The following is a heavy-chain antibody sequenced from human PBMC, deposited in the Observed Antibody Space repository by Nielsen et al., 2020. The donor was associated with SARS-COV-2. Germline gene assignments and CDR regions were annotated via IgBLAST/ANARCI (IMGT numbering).Heavy chain of an antibody. CDR3: ARGYCGGDCYSGGDAFDI. CDR2: IKQDGSEK. D-gene: IGHD2-21*02. Sequence: GESLKISCAASGFTFSSYWMSWVRQAPGKGLEWVANIKQDGSEKYYVDSVKGRFTISRDNAKNSLYLQMNSLRAEDTAVYYCARGYCGGDCYSGGDAFDIWGQGTMVTVSS. V-gene: IGHV3-7*03. CDR1: GFTFSSYW. J-gene: IGHJ3*02.